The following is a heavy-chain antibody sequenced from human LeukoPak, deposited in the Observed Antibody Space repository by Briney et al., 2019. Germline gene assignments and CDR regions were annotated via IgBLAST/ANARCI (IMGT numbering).Heavy chain of an antibody. Sequence: GGSLRLSCAASGFTFSTYSMNWVRQAPGKGLEWVSSISSSSSYIYYADSVKGRFTISRDNAKNSLYLQMKSLRVEDTAAYYCAREGMGRRAFDIWGQGTRVTVSA. CDR3: AREGMGRRAFDI. CDR1: GFTFSTYS. V-gene: IGHV3-21*01. D-gene: IGHD3-10*01. J-gene: IGHJ3*02. CDR2: ISSSSSYI.